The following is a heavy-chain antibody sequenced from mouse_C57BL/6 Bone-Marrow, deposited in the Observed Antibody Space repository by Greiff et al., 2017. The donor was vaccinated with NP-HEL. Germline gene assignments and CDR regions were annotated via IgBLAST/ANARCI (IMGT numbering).Heavy chain of an antibody. CDR1: GFTFSDAW. CDR3: TPYYGHYVLFAY. D-gene: IGHD2-10*01. J-gene: IGHJ3*01. V-gene: IGHV6-6*01. Sequence: DVKLVESGGGLVQPGGSMKLSCAASGFTFSDAWMDWVRQSPEKGLEWVAEIRNKANNHATYYAESVKGRFTISRDDSKSIVYLQMNSLRAEDTGIYYCTPYYGHYVLFAYWGQGTLVTVSA. CDR2: IRNKANNHAT.